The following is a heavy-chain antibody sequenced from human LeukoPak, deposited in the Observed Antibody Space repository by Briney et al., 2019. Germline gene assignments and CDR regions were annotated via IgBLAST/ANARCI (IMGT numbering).Heavy chain of an antibody. CDR1: GGSISSSSYY. J-gene: IGHJ3*02. V-gene: IGHV4-39*07. CDR3: AREPMRVGTNAFDI. D-gene: IGHD3-22*01. Sequence: SETLSLTCTVSGGSISSSSYYWGWIRQPPGKGLEWIGSIYYSGSTYYNPSLKSRVTISVDTSKNQFSLKLSSVTAADTAVYYCAREPMRVGTNAFDIWGQGTMVTVSS. CDR2: IYYSGST.